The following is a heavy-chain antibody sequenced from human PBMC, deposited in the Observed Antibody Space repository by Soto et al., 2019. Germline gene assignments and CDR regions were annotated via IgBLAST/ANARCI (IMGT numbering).Heavy chain of an antibody. V-gene: IGHV3-30*18. J-gene: IGHJ4*02. CDR1: GFTFSSYG. CDR2: ISYDGSNK. CDR3: AKGGYGDYWYFDY. Sequence: SGGSLRLSCAASGFTFSSYGMHWVRQAPGKGLEWVAVISYDGSNKYYADSVKGRFTISRDNSKNTLYLQMNSLRAEDTAVYYCAKGGYGDYWYFDYWGQGTLVTGSS. D-gene: IGHD4-17*01.